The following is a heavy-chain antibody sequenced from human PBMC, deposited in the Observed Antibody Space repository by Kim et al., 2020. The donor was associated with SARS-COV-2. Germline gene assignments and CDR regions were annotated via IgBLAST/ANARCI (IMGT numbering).Heavy chain of an antibody. CDR2: YT. V-gene: IGHV5-10-1*01. Sequence: YTNYRPAFQGHVTISADKSISTAYLQWSSLKASDTAMYYCARRVGSWFDYWGQGTLVTVSS. CDR3: ARRVGSWFDY. J-gene: IGHJ4*02. D-gene: IGHD6-13*01.